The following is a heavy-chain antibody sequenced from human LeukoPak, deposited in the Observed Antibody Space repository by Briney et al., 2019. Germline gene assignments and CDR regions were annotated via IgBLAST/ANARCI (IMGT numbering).Heavy chain of an antibody. Sequence: SETLSLTCTVSGGSISSYYWSWIRQPPGKGLEWIGYIYYSGSTNYNPSLKSRVTISVDTSKNQFSLKLSSVTAADTAVYYCARDAGYCSSTSCYNYGMDVWGQGTTVTVSS. CDR2: IYYSGST. V-gene: IGHV4-59*01. D-gene: IGHD2-2*02. CDR1: GGSISSYY. J-gene: IGHJ6*02. CDR3: ARDAGYCSSTSCYNYGMDV.